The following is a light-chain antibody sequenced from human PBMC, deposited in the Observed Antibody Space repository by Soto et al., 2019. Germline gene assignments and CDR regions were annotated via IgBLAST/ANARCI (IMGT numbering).Light chain of an antibody. J-gene: IGKJ3*01. Sequence: DIQMTQSPSSLSASVGDRVTITCRASQDISSHLGWFQQKSGKAPKRLIYAASSLESGVPSRFSGSRSGTEFTHTISSLQPEDFATYYCIQHNTYPFTFSPGTKVDIK. V-gene: IGKV1-17*01. CDR2: AAS. CDR1: QDISSH. CDR3: IQHNTYPFT.